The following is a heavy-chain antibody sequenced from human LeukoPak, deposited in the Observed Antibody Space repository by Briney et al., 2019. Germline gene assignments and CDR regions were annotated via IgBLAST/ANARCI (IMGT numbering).Heavy chain of an antibody. J-gene: IGHJ4*02. D-gene: IGHD1-26*01. CDR2: IRSDGSIT. V-gene: IGHV3-74*01. CDR3: ARDGRSSNFDK. CDR1: GFTFSGYW. Sequence: PGGSLRLSCAASGFTFSGYWMHWVRPAAGKGLAWVSVIRSDGSITTYADSVKGRFTISRDTAKNTLYLQMNSLRAEDTAVYYCARDGRSSNFDKWGQGTLVSASS.